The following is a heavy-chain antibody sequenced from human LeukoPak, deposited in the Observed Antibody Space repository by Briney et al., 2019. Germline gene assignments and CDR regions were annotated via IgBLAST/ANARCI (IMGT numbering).Heavy chain of an antibody. J-gene: IGHJ3*02. V-gene: IGHV5-51*01. D-gene: IGHD1-26*01. CDR2: IYPGDSET. CDR3: ASNVVGARAFDI. Sequence: XSCRXSGDSFPNYWXGWVRQVPGKGLEWMGIIYPGDSETRYSPSFQGQVTISADRSISTAYLQWSSLKASDTAMYYCASNVVGARAFDIWGQGTMVTVSS. CDR1: GDSFPNYW.